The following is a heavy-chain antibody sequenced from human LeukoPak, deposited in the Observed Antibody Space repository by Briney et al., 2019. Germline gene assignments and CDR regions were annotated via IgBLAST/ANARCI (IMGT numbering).Heavy chain of an antibody. V-gene: IGHV3-23*01. Sequence: GGSLRLSCAASGFTFSSYAMSWVRQAPGKGLEWVSAISGSGGSTYYADSVKGRFTISRDNSKNTLCLQMNSLRAEDTAVYYCAKDTCSSTSCYFIYYCYMDVWGKGTTVTVSS. D-gene: IGHD2-2*01. J-gene: IGHJ6*03. CDR1: GFTFSSYA. CDR3: AKDTCSSTSCYFIYYCYMDV. CDR2: ISGSGGST.